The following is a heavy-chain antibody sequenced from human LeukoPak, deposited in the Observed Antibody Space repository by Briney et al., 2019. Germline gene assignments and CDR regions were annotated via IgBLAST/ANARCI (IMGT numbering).Heavy chain of an antibody. D-gene: IGHD3-22*01. J-gene: IGHJ5*02. Sequence: ASVKVSCKASGYTFTGYYMHWVRQAPGQGLEWMGWINPNSGGTNYAQKFQGRVTMTRDTSISTAYMELSRLRSDDTAVYHCARGITMIVVVMTTWGQGTLVTVSS. CDR1: GYTFTGYY. CDR2: INPNSGGT. V-gene: IGHV1-2*02. CDR3: ARGITMIVVVMTT.